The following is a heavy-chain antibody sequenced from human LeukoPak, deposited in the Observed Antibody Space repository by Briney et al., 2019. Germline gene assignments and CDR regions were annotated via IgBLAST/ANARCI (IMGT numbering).Heavy chain of an antibody. J-gene: IGHJ4*02. CDR1: GFTFSSYG. Sequence: GRSLRLSCAASGFTFSSYGMHWVRQAPGKGLEWVAVIWYDGSNKYYADSVKGRFTISRDNSKNTLYLQMNSLRAEDTAVYYCARKVPSAQSDFWGQGTLVTVSS. V-gene: IGHV3-33*01. CDR3: ARKVPSAQSDF. CDR2: IWYDGSNK.